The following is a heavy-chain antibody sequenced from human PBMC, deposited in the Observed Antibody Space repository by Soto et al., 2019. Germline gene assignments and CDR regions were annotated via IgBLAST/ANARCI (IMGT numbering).Heavy chain of an antibody. CDR2: ISASGGST. CDR1: GITLGRYA. J-gene: IGHJ4*02. CDR3: AKGQNSGTSRFYFDY. Sequence: GSLILSCAASGITLGRYAMSWVRQAPGKGPEWVSGISASGGSTSYADSVKGRFTISRDNSKNTLYLQMNSLRADDTAVYHCAKGQNSGTSRFYFDYWGQGALVTVSS. D-gene: IGHD1-26*01. V-gene: IGHV3-23*01.